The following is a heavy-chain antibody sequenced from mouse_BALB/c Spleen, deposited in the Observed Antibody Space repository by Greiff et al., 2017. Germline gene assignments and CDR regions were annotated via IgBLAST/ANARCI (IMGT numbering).Heavy chain of an antibody. V-gene: IGHV1-26*01. CDR3: AREKGYDYDYYFDY. Sequence: VQLQQSGPDLVKPGASVKISCKASGYSFTGYYMPWVKQSHGKSLEWIGRVNPNNGGTSYNQKFKGKGILTVDKSSSTAYMELRSLTSEDSAVYYCAREKGYDYDYYFDYWGQGTTLTVSS. CDR1: GYSFTGYY. J-gene: IGHJ2*01. CDR2: VNPNNGGT. D-gene: IGHD2-4*01.